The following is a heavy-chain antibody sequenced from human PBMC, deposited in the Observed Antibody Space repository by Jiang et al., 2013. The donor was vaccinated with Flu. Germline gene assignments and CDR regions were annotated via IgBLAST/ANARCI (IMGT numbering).Heavy chain of an antibody. Sequence: TQTLTLTCNFSGFSLRTSGVGVGWIRQPPGKALEWLALILWDDDKFYSPSLRSRLTITKDTSKNQVVLRMTNMYPVDTATYYCAHSPSGSKYDSRGYYLGNGFDIWGQGTMVTVSS. J-gene: IGHJ3*02. V-gene: IGHV2-5*02. CDR2: ILWDDDK. D-gene: IGHD3-22*01. CDR3: AHSPSGSKYDSRGYYLGNGFDI. CDR1: GFSLRTSGVG.